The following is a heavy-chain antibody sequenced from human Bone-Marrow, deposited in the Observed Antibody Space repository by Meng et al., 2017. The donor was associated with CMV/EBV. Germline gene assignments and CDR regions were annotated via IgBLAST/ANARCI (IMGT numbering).Heavy chain of an antibody. V-gene: IGHV3-21*01. D-gene: IGHD2-21*01. J-gene: IGHJ6*02. CDR3: ARDNHVVVILYGMDV. Sequence: GESLKISCAASGFTFSSYSMNWVRQAPGKGLEWVSSISSSSSYIYYADSVKGRFTISRDNAKNSLYLQMNSLRAEDTAVYYCARDNHVVVILYGMDVWGQGTTVTVSS. CDR2: ISSSSSYI. CDR1: GFTFSSYS.